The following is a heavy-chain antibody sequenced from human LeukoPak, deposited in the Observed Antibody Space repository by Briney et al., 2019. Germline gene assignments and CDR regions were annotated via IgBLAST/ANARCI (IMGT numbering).Heavy chain of an antibody. CDR2: INTNTGNP. CDR1: GYTFTSYA. CDR3: ARVGYSYGTNYFDY. D-gene: IGHD5-18*01. V-gene: IGHV7-4-1*02. Sequence: ASVKVPCKASGYTFTSYAMNWVRQASGQGLEWMGWINTNTGNPTYAQGFTGRFVFSLDTSVSTAYLQISSLKAEDTAVYYCARVGYSYGTNYFDYWGQGTLVTVSS. J-gene: IGHJ4*02.